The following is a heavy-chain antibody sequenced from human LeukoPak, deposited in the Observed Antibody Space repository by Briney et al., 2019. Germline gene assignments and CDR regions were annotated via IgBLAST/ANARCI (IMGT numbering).Heavy chain of an antibody. V-gene: IGHV1-2*02. J-gene: IGHJ3*02. CDR3: ARDWGAGGDDAFDI. Sequence: GASVKVSCKASGYTFTGYYLHWVRQAPGQGLEWMGWINPHNADTDYAQKFQGRVTMTRDTSISTAYMELSRLRSDDTAVYYCARDWGAGGDDAFDIWGQGTMVTVSS. CDR2: INPHNADT. D-gene: IGHD3-16*01. CDR1: GYTFTGYY.